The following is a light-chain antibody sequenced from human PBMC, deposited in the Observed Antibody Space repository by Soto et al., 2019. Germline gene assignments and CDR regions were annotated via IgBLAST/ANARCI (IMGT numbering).Light chain of an antibody. Sequence: DIQMTQSPSTLSASVGDRATITCRASQSISSWLAWYQQKPGKAPKLLIYDVSSLESGVPSRFSGSGSGTEFTLTITSLQPDDFATYYCQQYNIFWTFGQGTKVDIK. CDR3: QQYNIFWT. CDR1: QSISSW. J-gene: IGKJ1*01. CDR2: DVS. V-gene: IGKV1-5*01.